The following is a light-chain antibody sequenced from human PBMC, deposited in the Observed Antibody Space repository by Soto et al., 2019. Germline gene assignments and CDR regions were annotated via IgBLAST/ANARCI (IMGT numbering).Light chain of an antibody. J-gene: IGKJ3*01. CDR3: QQYDGN. CDR2: DAS. V-gene: IGKV1-5*01. CDR1: QNINNW. Sequence: DIQLTQSPSTLSASVGDRITLTCRASQNINNWLAWYQQKPGKAPKVLIYDASSLESGVPSRFSGSGSGTXXXXXIIILPPDDFATYYCQQYDGNFGPGTKVDIK.